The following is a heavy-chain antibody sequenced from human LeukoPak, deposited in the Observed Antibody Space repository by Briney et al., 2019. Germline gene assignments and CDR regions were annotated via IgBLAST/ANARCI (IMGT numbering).Heavy chain of an antibody. CDR2: ITSSSSYI. D-gene: IGHD5-24*01. V-gene: IGHV3-21*01. J-gene: IGHJ4*02. CDR1: GFTVSSNS. CDR3: AREGDGYNSPIDY. Sequence: PGGSLRLSCTVSGFTVSSNSMSWVRQAPGKGLEWVSSITSSSSYIYYTDSVKGRFTISRDNAKNSLFLQMNSLRADDTAVYYCAREGDGYNSPIDYWGQGTLVTVSS.